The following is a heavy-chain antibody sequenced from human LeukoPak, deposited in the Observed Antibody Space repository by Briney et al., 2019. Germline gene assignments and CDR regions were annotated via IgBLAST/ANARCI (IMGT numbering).Heavy chain of an antibody. J-gene: IGHJ4*02. V-gene: IGHV4-39*01. D-gene: IGHD3-22*01. CDR1: GGSISSSSHY. CDR2: IYYSGST. Sequence: SETLSLTCTASGGSISSSSHYWGWIRQPPGKGLEWTGSIYYSGSTYYNPSLKSRVTISVDTSKNQFSLKLSSVTAADTAVYYCARLDYYDSSGYLTAPKFDYWGQGTLVTVSS. CDR3: ARLDYYDSSGYLTAPKFDY.